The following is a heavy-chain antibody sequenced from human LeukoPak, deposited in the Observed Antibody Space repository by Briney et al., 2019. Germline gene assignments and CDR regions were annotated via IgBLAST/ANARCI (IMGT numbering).Heavy chain of an antibody. CDR2: INPNSGGT. Sequence: ASVKVSCKDSGYTFTGYYMHWVRQAPGQGLEWMGRINPNSGGTNYAQKFQGRVTMTRDTSISTAYMELSRLRSDDTAVYYCARDLLGELFGYYYYYGMDVWGQGTTVTVSS. CDR3: ARDLLGELFGYYYYYGMDV. V-gene: IGHV1-2*06. J-gene: IGHJ6*02. CDR1: GYTFTGYY. D-gene: IGHD3-16*01.